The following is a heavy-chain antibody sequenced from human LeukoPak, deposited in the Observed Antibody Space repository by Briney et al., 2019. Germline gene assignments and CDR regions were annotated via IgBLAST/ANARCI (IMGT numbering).Heavy chain of an antibody. V-gene: IGHV3-23*01. CDR1: GFTFSSYG. CDR2: ISGSGGST. Sequence: PGGSLRLSCAASGFTFSSYGMSWVRQAPGKGLEWVSAISGSGGSTYYADSVKGRFTISRDNAKNSLYLQMNSLRAEDTAVYYCASLITSLYNSFDYWGQGTLVTVSS. D-gene: IGHD5-24*01. J-gene: IGHJ4*02. CDR3: ASLITSLYNSFDY.